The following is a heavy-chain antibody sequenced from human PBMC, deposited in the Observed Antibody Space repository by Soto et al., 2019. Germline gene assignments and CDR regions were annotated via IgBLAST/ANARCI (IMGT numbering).Heavy chain of an antibody. CDR2: ISGRSNTI. Sequence: GGSLRLSCAASGFTFSSYAMSWVRQAPGKGLEWVSAISGRSNTIYYADSVKGRFTISRDNAKNSLYLLMNSLRAEDTAVYYCTREGDGSGFFSDFWGQGALVTVSS. CDR3: TREGDGSGFFSDF. D-gene: IGHD3-22*01. CDR1: GFTFSSYA. J-gene: IGHJ4*02. V-gene: IGHV3-23*01.